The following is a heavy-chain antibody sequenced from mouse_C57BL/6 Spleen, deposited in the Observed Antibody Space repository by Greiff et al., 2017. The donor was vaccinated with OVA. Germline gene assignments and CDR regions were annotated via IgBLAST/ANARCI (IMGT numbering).Heavy chain of an antibody. CDR3: ARGYGSSLFDY. D-gene: IGHD1-1*01. V-gene: IGHV5-16*01. CDR2: INYDGSST. Sequence: DVMLVESEGGLVQPGSSMKLSCTASGFTFSDYYMAWVRQVPEKGLEWVANINYDGSSTYYLDSLKSRFIISRDNAKNILYLQMSSLKSEDTATYYCARGYGSSLFDYWGQGTTLTVSS. CDR1: GFTFSDYY. J-gene: IGHJ2*01.